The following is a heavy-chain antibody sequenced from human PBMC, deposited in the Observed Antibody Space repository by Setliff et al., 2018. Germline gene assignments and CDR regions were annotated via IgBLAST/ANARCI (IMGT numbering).Heavy chain of an antibody. D-gene: IGHD2-15*01. J-gene: IGHJ5*02. CDR3: AKDRVGVVVAAPQARFDP. CDR1: GDTFRSYG. Sequence: GASVKVSCKASGDTFRSYGISWVRQAPGQGLEWMGWISAYSGDTIYAQNYQGRVTMTTDTSTSTAYMELRSLRSDDTAVYYCAKDRVGVVVAAPQARFDPWGQGTLVTVSS. CDR2: ISAYSGDT. V-gene: IGHV1-18*01.